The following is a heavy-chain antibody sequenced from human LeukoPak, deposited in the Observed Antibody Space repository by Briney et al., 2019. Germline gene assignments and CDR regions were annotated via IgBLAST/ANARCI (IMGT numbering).Heavy chain of an antibody. D-gene: IGHD6-6*01. V-gene: IGHV3-7*01. CDR2: IKQDGSEK. Sequence: ETLSLTCTVSGGSISSSSYYWGWIRQPPGKGLEWVASIKQDGSEKYYVDSVKGRFTISRDNAKNSLYLQMNSLRAEDTAVYYCAGPLSIAARELGAFDIWGQGTMVTVSS. J-gene: IGHJ3*02. CDR3: AGPLSIAARELGAFDI. CDR1: GGSISSSSYY.